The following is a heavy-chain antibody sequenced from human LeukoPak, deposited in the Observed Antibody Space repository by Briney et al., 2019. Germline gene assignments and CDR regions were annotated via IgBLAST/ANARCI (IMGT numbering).Heavy chain of an antibody. Sequence: GGSLRLSCATSGFTFRTYWMSWVRQAPGKGLEWVANIKQDESEEFYVDSVKGRFTISRDNAKNTLFLQMNSPRVEDTGVYFCARDVSAFDIWGQGTMVTVSS. CDR3: ARDVSAFDI. CDR2: IKQDESEE. V-gene: IGHV3-7*01. CDR1: GFTFRTYW. D-gene: IGHD5/OR15-5a*01. J-gene: IGHJ3*02.